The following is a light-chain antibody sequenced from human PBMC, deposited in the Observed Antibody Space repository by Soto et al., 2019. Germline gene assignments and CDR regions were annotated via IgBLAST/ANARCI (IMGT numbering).Light chain of an antibody. V-gene: IGKV1-33*01. Sequence: DIQMTQSPPSLSASVGDRVTITCQASQDIGNSLNWFQHKPGKAPNLVIYDASNLEIGVPSRFSGSGSGTDFTFTITXXXXXXXXXYYCQKSDHLPLFGPGTK. CDR1: QDIGNS. J-gene: IGKJ3*01. CDR3: QKSDHLPL. CDR2: DAS.